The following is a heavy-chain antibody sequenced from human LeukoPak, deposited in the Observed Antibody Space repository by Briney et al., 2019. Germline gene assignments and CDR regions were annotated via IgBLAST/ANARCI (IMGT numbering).Heavy chain of an antibody. Sequence: GGSLRLSCAASGFTFSDYLMHWVRHAPGKGLVWVSRMNTDGSSTNYADSVKGRFTISRDNAKNTLYLQINSLRDEDTAVYYCAKGYHYGSGSRNCFEPWGQGTLVTVSS. J-gene: IGHJ5*02. CDR1: GFTFSDYL. CDR2: MNTDGSST. V-gene: IGHV3-74*01. D-gene: IGHD3-10*01. CDR3: AKGYHYGSGSRNCFEP.